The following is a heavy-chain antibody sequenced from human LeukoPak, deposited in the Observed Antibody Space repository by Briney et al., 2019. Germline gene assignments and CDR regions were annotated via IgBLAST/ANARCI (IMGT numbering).Heavy chain of an antibody. J-gene: IGHJ4*02. D-gene: IGHD6-13*01. CDR1: GFTVSSNY. V-gene: IGHV3-53*01. Sequence: PGGSLRLSCAASGFTVSSNYMSWVRQAPGKGLEWVSVIYSGGITYYTDSVKGRFTISRDNSKNTLYLQMNSLRAEDTAVYYCARGYADTYSSSWYGRFDSWGQGTLVTVSS. CDR2: IYSGGIT. CDR3: ARGYADTYSSSWYGRFDS.